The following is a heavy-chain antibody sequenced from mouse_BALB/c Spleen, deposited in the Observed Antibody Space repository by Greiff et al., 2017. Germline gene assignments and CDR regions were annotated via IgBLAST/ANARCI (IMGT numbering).Heavy chain of an antibody. V-gene: IGHV5-6*01. D-gene: IGHD1-1*01. Sequence: EVKVVESGGDLVKPGGSLKLSCAASGFTFSSYGMSWVRQTPDKRLEWVATISSGGSYTYYPDSVKGRFTISRDNAKNTLYLQMSSLKSEDTAMYYCASWDYGSSYYYYAMDYWGQGTSVTVSS. CDR2: ISSGGSYT. CDR1: GFTFSSYG. CDR3: ASWDYGSSYYYYAMDY. J-gene: IGHJ4*01.